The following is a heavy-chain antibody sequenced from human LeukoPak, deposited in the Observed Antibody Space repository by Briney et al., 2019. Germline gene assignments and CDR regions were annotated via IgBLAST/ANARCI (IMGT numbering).Heavy chain of an antibody. CDR2: IYYSGTT. Sequence: SETLSLTCTVSGGSLSSSPYYWGWVRQPPGRGLEWLGSIYYSGTTHYNPSLESRVTISVDTSKNQFSLKLASVTAADTAVYYCANGGGSYSSSWYPMDYWGQGTLVTVSS. CDR1: GGSLSSSPYY. J-gene: IGHJ4*02. V-gene: IGHV4-39*07. CDR3: ANGGGSYSSSWYPMDY. D-gene: IGHD6-13*01.